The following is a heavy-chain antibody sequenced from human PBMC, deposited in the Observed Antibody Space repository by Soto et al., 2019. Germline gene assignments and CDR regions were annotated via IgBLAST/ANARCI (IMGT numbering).Heavy chain of an antibody. CDR2: IIPIFGTA. CDR3: ARLKGDGYNDY. V-gene: IGHV1-69*12. Sequence: QVQLVQSGAEVKKPGSSVKVPCKASGGTFSSYAISWVRQAPGQGLEWMGGIIPIFGTANYAQKFQGRVTITADESTSTAYRELSSLRSEDPAVYYCARLKGDGYNDYWGQGPLVTVSS. D-gene: IGHD5-12*01. CDR1: GGTFSSYA. J-gene: IGHJ4*02.